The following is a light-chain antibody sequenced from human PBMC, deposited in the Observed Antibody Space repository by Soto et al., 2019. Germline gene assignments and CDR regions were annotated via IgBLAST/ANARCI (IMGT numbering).Light chain of an antibody. CDR2: KAS. CDR1: QSISSW. J-gene: IGKJ4*01. CDR3: HQYNSYCS. V-gene: IGKV1-5*03. Sequence: DIQMTQSPSTLSASVGDRVTITCRASQSISSWLAWYQQKPGKAPKLLIYKASSLESGVPSRFSGSGSGTEFTLTISSLKPEEFATYSCHQYNSYCSFGGGTKVEIK.